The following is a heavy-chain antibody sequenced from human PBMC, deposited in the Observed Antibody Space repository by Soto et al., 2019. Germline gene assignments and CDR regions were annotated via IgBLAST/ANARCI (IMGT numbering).Heavy chain of an antibody. J-gene: IGHJ4*02. V-gene: IGHV4-39*05. Sequence: SETPYITRTVYLESMSRRNYYCAWIRQPPWKGLEWIGSIYDSGNTYYNPSLKSRLILSVDSSKNQFSLKLSSVTAADTAVYYCFIKRDHWHYYTEYWCQG. CDR3: FIKRDHWHYYTEY. D-gene: IGHD1-7*01. CDR1: LESMSRRNYY. CDR2: IYDSGNT.